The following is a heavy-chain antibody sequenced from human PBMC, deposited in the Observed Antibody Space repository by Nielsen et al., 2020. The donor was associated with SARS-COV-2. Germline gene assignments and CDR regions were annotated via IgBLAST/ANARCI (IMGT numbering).Heavy chain of an antibody. CDR2: ISYDGSNK. Sequence: SCKASGYTFTSYGISWVRQAPGQGLEWVAVISYDGSNKYYADSVKGRFTISRDNSKNTLYLQMNSLRAEDTAVYYCAKDHYYGSGSLFDYWGQGTLVTVSS. D-gene: IGHD3-10*01. V-gene: IGHV3-30*18. CDR1: GYTFTSYG. J-gene: IGHJ4*02. CDR3: AKDHYYGSGSLFDY.